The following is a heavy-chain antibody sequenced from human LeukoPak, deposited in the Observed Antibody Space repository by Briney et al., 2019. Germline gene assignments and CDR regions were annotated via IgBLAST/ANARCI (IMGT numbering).Heavy chain of an antibody. Sequence: SETLSLTCTVSGGSISSYYWSWIRQPAGKGLEWIGRIYTSGSTNYNPSLKSRVTMSVDTSKNQFSLKLSSVTAADTAVYYCARGRITIFGVPQKTSSRVYYFDYWGQGTLVTVSS. CDR1: GGSISSYY. CDR3: ARGRITIFGVPQKTSSRVYYFDY. D-gene: IGHD3-3*01. J-gene: IGHJ4*02. CDR2: IYTSGST. V-gene: IGHV4-4*07.